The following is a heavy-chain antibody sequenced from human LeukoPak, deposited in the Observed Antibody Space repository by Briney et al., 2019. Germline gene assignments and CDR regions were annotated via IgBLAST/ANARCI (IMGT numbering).Heavy chain of an antibody. CDR1: GGSISSGSYY. V-gene: IGHV4-61*02. Sequence: PSQTLSLTCTVSGGSISSGSYYWSWIRQPAGKGLEWIGRIYTSGSTNYNPSLKSRVTISVGTSKNQFSLKLSSVTAADTAVYYCARGDFWSGYVDYWGQGTLVTVSS. CDR3: ARGDFWSGYVDY. D-gene: IGHD3-3*01. J-gene: IGHJ4*02. CDR2: IYTSGST.